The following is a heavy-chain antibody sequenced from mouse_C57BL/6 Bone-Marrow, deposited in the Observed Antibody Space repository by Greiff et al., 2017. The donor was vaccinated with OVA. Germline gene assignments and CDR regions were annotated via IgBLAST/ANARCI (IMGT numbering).Heavy chain of an antibody. CDR2: FYPGSGSI. V-gene: IGHV1-62-2*01. Sequence: VQLQQPGAELVMPGASVKLSCKASGYTFTEYTIHWVKQRSGRGLEWIGWFYPGSGSIKYNEKFKDKATLTADKSSSTVYMELSRLTSEDSAVYFCARHAPYYYGSSYIWYVDVWGTGTTVTVSS. D-gene: IGHD1-1*01. CDR3: ARHAPYYYGSSYIWYVDV. J-gene: IGHJ1*03. CDR1: GYTFTEYT.